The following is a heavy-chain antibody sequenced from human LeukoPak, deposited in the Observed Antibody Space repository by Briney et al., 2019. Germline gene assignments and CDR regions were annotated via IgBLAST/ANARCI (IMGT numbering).Heavy chain of an antibody. CDR3: ARDPRDAFDI. V-gene: IGHV1-8*01. J-gene: IGHJ3*02. CDR1: GYTFTSYD. CDR2: INPNSGNT. Sequence: ASVKVSCKASGYTFTSYDINWVRQATGQGLERMGWINPNSGNTGYAQKFQGRVTMTRNTSISTAYIELSNLRSEDTAVYYCARDPRDAFDIWGQGTMVTVSS.